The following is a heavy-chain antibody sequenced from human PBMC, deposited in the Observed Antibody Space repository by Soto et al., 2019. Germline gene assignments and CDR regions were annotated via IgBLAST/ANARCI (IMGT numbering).Heavy chain of an antibody. Sequence: QLQLQESGSGLVKPSQTLSLTCAVSGGSISSGGYSWSWIRQPPGKGLEWIGYIYHGGNSYYNPSLKSLVTISIDSSQNQFSLKLSSVTAADTAVYYCAREFGYYFDYWGQGTLVTVSS. J-gene: IGHJ4*02. CDR1: GGSISSGGYS. CDR2: IYHGGNS. D-gene: IGHD3-10*01. V-gene: IGHV4-30-2*01. CDR3: AREFGYYFDY.